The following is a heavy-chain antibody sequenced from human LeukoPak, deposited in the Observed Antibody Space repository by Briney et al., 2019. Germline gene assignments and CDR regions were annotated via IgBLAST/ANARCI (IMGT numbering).Heavy chain of an antibody. CDR3: ARALTGGYTFDAFDM. CDR2: IKHDGSEK. V-gene: IGHV3-7*04. Sequence: GGSLRLSCADSGFSFSSHWMSWVRQAPGKGLEWVANIKHDGSEKYYVESVKGRFAISRDNAKNSLYLQMNSLRAEDTAVYYCARALTGGYTFDAFDMWGQGTMVTVSS. CDR1: GFSFSSHW. D-gene: IGHD5-12*01. J-gene: IGHJ3*02.